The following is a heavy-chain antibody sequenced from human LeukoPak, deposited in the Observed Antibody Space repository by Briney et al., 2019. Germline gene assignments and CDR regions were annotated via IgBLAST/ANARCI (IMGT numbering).Heavy chain of an antibody. CDR1: GFSFDDYV. J-gene: IGHJ4*02. V-gene: IGHV3-20*04. CDR3: AKGNNYGQSNPLDY. D-gene: IGHD4-17*01. Sequence: PGGSLRLSCAASGFSFDDYVMSWVRQAPGKGLEWVSGIKWNGETTTYADSVKGRFNISRDNAKNSLYLQMNSLRAEDTALYYCAKGNNYGQSNPLDYWGQGTLVTVSS. CDR2: IKWNGETT.